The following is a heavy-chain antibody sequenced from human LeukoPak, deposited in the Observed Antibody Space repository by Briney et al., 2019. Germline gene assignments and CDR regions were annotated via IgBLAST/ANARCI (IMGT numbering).Heavy chain of an antibody. CDR3: ARDPRIGDDFWSGDNWFDP. J-gene: IGHJ5*02. CDR2: ISAYNGNT. V-gene: IGHV1-18*01. D-gene: IGHD3-3*01. Sequence: GASVKVSCKASGYTFTSYGISWVRQAPGQGLEWMGWISAYNGNTNYAQKLQGRVTMTTDTSTSTAYMELRSLRSDDTAVYYCARDPRIGDDFWSGDNWFDPWGQGTLVTVSS. CDR1: GYTFTSYG.